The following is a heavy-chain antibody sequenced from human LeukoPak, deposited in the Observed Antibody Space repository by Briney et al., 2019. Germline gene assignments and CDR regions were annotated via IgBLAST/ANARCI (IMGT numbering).Heavy chain of an antibody. J-gene: IGHJ4*02. Sequence: SVKVSCEASGGTFSSYAISWVRQAPGQGLEWMGGIIPIFGTANYAQKFQGRVTITADESTSTAYMELSSLRSEDTAVYYCARGLADYYGSGSYPHLDYWGQGTLVTVSS. CDR1: GGTFSSYA. V-gene: IGHV1-69*01. CDR3: ARGLADYYGSGSYPHLDY. D-gene: IGHD3-10*01. CDR2: IIPIFGTA.